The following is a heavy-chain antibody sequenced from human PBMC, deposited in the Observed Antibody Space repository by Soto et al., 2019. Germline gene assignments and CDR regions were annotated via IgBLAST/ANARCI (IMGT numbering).Heavy chain of an antibody. V-gene: IGHV4-39*01. J-gene: IGHJ4*02. CDR1: GGSISSGPYS. Sequence: PSEPLSLTCTVSGGSISSGPYSWGWIRQPPGKGLDWIGTFYYSGSTNYNPSLESRVTISVDTSKNQFSLKLSSVTAADTAVYYCARLGSIAADDFDYWGQGTLVTVSS. CDR3: ARLGSIAADDFDY. D-gene: IGHD6-25*01. CDR2: FYYSGST.